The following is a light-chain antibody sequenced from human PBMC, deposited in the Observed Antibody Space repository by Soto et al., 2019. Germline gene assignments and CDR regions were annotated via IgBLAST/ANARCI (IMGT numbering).Light chain of an antibody. CDR2: AAS. V-gene: IGKV1-39*01. Sequence: DIHITPSPASLSASVGDRVSITCRASQSISSYLNWYQQKPGKAPKLLIYAASSLQSGVPSRFSGSGSGTDFTLTISSLQPEDFATYYCQQTYNSPRTFGQGTKVDIK. CDR1: QSISSY. CDR3: QQTYNSPRT. J-gene: IGKJ1*01.